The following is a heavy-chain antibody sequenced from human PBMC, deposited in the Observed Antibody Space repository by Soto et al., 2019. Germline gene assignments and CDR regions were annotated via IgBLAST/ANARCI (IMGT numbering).Heavy chain of an antibody. CDR3: ASATV. Sequence: EVQLVESGGGLVQPGGSLRLSCAASGFTFSDYWMSWVRQAPGKGLEWVANIKVDGSEKNYVDSVKGRFTISRDNAKNSVYLQMDSLRAEDTAGYYCASATVRGQGTLVTVSS. J-gene: IGHJ1*01. V-gene: IGHV3-7*05. CDR1: GFTFSDYW. D-gene: IGHD1-26*01. CDR2: IKVDGSEK.